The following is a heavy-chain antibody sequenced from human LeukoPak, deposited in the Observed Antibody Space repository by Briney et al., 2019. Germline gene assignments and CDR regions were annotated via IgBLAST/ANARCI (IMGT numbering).Heavy chain of an antibody. CDR2: IYSDDST. Sequence: GESLRLSCVVSGLTVSSNYMSWVRQAPGKGLEWVSVIYSDDSTYYADSVRGRFTISRDNSKNTLYLQMNSLRAEDTAVYYCARDGRVGATRLNIWGQGTMVTVSS. J-gene: IGHJ3*02. CDR1: GLTVSSNY. D-gene: IGHD1-26*01. V-gene: IGHV3-66*02. CDR3: ARDGRVGATRLNI.